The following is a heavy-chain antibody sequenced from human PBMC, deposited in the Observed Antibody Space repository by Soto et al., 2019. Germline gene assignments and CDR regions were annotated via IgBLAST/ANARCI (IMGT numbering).Heavy chain of an antibody. Sequence: SETLSLTCTVSGDSFSDYYWNWIRQVPGKGLEWIGFVFHSATTSYNPSLKTRVAISDDTSKKQFSLRLTSVTAADTAIYYCARGHYSSGWPIDHWGQGILVTVSS. CDR2: VFHSATT. D-gene: IGHD6-19*01. V-gene: IGHV4-59*01. J-gene: IGHJ4*02. CDR3: ARGHYSSGWPIDH. CDR1: GDSFSDYY.